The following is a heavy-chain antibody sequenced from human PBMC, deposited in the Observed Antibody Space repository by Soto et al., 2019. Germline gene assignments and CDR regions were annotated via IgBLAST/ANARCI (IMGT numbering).Heavy chain of an antibody. CDR3: ARVIGGLYYFDY. CDR2: INAGNGNT. J-gene: IGHJ4*02. Sequence: GASVKVSCKASGYTFTSYAMHWVRQAPGQRLEWMGWINAGNGNTKYSQKFQGRVIITRDTSASTAYMELSSLRSEDTAVYYCARVIGGLYYFDYWGQGTXVTVSS. V-gene: IGHV1-3*01. D-gene: IGHD3-16*01. CDR1: GYTFTSYA.